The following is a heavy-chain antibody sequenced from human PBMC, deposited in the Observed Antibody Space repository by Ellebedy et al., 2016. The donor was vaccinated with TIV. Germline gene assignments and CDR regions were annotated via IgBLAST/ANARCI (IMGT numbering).Heavy chain of an antibody. J-gene: IGHJ4*02. CDR1: GGSIDGFY. D-gene: IGHD6-19*01. CDR3: GRGGWRRPKNIDF. Sequence: SETLSLTXTVSGGSIDGFYWNWIRQPPGKGLEWIGYISYSGSTNYNPSLQSRLTMSVDTSNNQFSLNVDSVTAADTAVYYCGRGGWRRPKNIDFWGQGTLVTVSS. CDR2: ISYSGST. V-gene: IGHV4-59*01.